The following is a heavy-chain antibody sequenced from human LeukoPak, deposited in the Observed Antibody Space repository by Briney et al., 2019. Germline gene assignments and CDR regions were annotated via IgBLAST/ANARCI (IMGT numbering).Heavy chain of an antibody. CDR2: IYPGDSDT. CDR3: ARSCSSTSCYLTDAFDI. Sequence: GESLKISCKGSGYSFTSYWIGWVRQMPGKGLEWMGIIYPGDSDTRYGPSFQGQVTISADKSISTAYLQGSSLKASDTAMYYCARSCSSTSCYLTDAFDIWGQGTMVTVSS. V-gene: IGHV5-51*01. D-gene: IGHD2-2*01. CDR1: GYSFTSYW. J-gene: IGHJ3*02.